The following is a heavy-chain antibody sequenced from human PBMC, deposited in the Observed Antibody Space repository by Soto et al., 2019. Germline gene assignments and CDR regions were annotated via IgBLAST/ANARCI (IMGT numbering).Heavy chain of an antibody. Sequence: SETLSLTCTVSGGSISSSSYYWGWIRQPPGKGLEWIGSIYYSGSTYYNPSLKSRVTISVDTSKNQFSLKLSSVTAADTAVYYCPTHRYSSSSWSLDWFDPWGQGNLVTVSS. CDR2: IYYSGST. CDR3: PTHRYSSSSWSLDWFDP. D-gene: IGHD6-6*01. J-gene: IGHJ5*02. CDR1: GGSISSSSYY. V-gene: IGHV4-39*01.